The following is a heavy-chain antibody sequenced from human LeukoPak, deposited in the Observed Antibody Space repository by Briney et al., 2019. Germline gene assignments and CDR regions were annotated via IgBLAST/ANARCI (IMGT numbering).Heavy chain of an antibody. Sequence: GGSLRLPCAASGFTFSSYRMNWVRQAPGKGLEWVSYIETISTTIYYADSVKGRFTISRDNAKNSLYLQMNSLRAEDTAVYYCARENNGEFDFWGQGTLVTVSS. CDR1: GFTFSSYR. J-gene: IGHJ4*02. CDR2: IETISTTI. D-gene: IGHD2-8*01. CDR3: ARENNGEFDF. V-gene: IGHV3-48*01.